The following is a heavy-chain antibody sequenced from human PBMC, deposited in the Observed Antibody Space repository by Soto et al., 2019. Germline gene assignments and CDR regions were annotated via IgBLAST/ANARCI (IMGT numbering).Heavy chain of an antibody. CDR1: GYTFRNFG. CDR2: IAAYNGDT. CDR3: ARDRGTYFDY. J-gene: IGHJ4*02. V-gene: IGHV1-18*01. Sequence: QVQLVQSGAEVKKPGASVRVSYKASGYTFRNFGYSWLRQGPGQRPEWMGWIAAYNGDTNFAPSLRGRLTMTTDTSTTTVYMELNSLTSDDTAVYYCARDRGTYFDYWGQGTLVTVSS.